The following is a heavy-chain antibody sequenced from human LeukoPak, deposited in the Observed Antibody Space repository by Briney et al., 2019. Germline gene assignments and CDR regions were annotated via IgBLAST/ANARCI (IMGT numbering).Heavy chain of an antibody. Sequence: VGSLRLSCAASGFTFSSYWMHWVRQAPGKGLVWVSRINSDGSSTSYADSVKGRFTISRGNAKNTLYLQMNSLRAEDTAVYYCAKVWVTMVRGVTDYWGQGTLVTVSS. CDR2: INSDGSST. CDR1: GFTFSSYW. J-gene: IGHJ4*02. CDR3: AKVWVTMVRGVTDY. D-gene: IGHD3-10*01. V-gene: IGHV3-74*01.